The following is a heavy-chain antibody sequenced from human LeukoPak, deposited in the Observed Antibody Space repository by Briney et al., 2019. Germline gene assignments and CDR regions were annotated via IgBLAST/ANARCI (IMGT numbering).Heavy chain of an antibody. CDR3: TTAPQVPFDY. CDR2: IKSNTDGGTT. CDR1: GFSFSDTW. D-gene: IGHD2-2*01. J-gene: IGHJ4*02. V-gene: IGHV3-15*01. Sequence: GGSLRLSCAASGFSFSDTWMTWVRQAPGRGPEWVGRIKSNTDGGTTDYAAPVKGRFSISRDDSKNTLYLQMNSLKCEDTAVYYCTTAPQVPFDYWGQGTLVTVSS.